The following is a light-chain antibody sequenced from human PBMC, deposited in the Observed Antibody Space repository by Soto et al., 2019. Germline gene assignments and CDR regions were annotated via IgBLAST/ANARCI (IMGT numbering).Light chain of an antibody. CDR1: QRVDNN. V-gene: IGKV3-11*01. CDR3: QQHINWPLT. CDR2: EAS. Sequence: LTQSPGTLSLSPGEGATLSCRTSQRVDNNFVAWYQQKPGQAPRLLIYEASNRATGIPARFSGSGSGADFTLTISSLEPEDFALYYCQQHINWPLTFGGGTKVDIK. J-gene: IGKJ4*01.